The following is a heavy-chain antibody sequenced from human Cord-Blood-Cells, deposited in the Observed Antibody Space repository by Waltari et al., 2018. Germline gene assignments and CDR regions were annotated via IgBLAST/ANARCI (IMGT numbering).Heavy chain of an antibody. CDR2: IYPGDSDT. V-gene: IGHV5-51*01. D-gene: IGHD3-10*01. CDR3: ARGVGYYYGSGSYYDAFDI. J-gene: IGHJ3*02. CDR1: GYSFTSYW. Sequence: EVQLVQSGAEVKKPGESLKISCKGSGYSFTSYWIGWVCQMPGKGLEWMGIIYPGDSDTRYSPSFQGQVTISADKSISTAYLQWSSLKASDTAMYYCARGVGYYYGSGSYYDAFDIWGQGTMVTVSS.